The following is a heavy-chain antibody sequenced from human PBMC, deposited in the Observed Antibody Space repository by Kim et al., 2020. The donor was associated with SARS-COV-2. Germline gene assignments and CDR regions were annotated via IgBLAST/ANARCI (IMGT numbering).Heavy chain of an antibody. J-gene: IGHJ4*02. CDR3: ARLGGSYFDFDY. V-gene: IGHV1-18*01. Sequence: NDAQKLQGRVTMTTDTSTSTAYMERRSLRSDDTAVYYCARLGGSYFDFDYWGQGTLVTVSS. D-gene: IGHD1-26*01.